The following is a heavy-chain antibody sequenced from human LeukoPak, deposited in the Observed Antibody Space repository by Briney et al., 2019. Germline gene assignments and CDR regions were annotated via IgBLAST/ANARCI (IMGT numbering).Heavy chain of an antibody. V-gene: IGHV1-3*01. CDR2: INAGNGNT. CDR1: GYTFTSYA. J-gene: IGHJ4*02. Sequence: GASVKVSCKASGYTFTSYAMHWVRQAPGQRLEWMGWINAGNGNTKYSQKFQGRVTITRDTSASTAYMELSSLRSEDTAVYYCARDLSTVVPGVPFDYWGQGTLVTVSS. D-gene: IGHD3-10*01. CDR3: ARDLSTVVPGVPFDY.